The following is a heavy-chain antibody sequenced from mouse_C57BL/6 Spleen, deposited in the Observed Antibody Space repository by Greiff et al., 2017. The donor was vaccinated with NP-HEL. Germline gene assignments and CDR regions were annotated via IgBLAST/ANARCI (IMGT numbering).Heavy chain of an antibody. CDR1: GYAFSSYW. Sequence: QVQLQQSGAELVKPGASVKISCKASGYAFSSYWMNWVKQRPGKGLEWIGQIYPGDGDTNYNGKFKGKATLTADKSSSTAYMQLSSLTSEDSAVYFCARGNAGDYAMGYWGQGTSVTVSS. CDR3: ARGNAGDYAMGY. J-gene: IGHJ4*01. CDR2: IYPGDGDT. V-gene: IGHV1-80*01.